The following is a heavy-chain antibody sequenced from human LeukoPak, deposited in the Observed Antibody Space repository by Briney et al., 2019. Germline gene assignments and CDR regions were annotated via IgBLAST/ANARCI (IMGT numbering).Heavy chain of an antibody. J-gene: IGHJ4*02. CDR2: INWNSGNI. V-gene: IGHV3-9*01. Sequence: GGSLRLSCAGAGFTFDDSVMHWVRQAPGKGLEWVSTINWNSGNIGYADSVKGRFTSSRDNSKNSLYLQMDSLRTEDTALYYCAKPLLGATAALHSWGQGTLVTVSS. CDR1: GFTFDDSV. D-gene: IGHD1-26*01. CDR3: AKPLLGATAALHS.